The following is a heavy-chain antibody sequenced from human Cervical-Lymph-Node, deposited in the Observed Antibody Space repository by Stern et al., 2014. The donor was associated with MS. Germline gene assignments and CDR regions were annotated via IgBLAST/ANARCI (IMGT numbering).Heavy chain of an antibody. CDR2: MNPYSGNA. D-gene: IGHD1-26*01. Sequence: VQLVHSGAEVKKPGASVKVSCKASGYTFTSYDINWVRQGTGQGLEWMGWMNPYSGNAVYAQKFQGRVTMTRDTSTSTAYLELTSLRSEDTAVFYCARGRELLSLDYWGQGTLVTVSS. V-gene: IGHV1-8*01. CDR3: ARGRELLSLDY. J-gene: IGHJ4*02. CDR1: GYTFTSYD.